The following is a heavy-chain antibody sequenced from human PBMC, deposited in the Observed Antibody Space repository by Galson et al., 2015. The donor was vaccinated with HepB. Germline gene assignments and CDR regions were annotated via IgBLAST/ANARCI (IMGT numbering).Heavy chain of an antibody. D-gene: IGHD6-19*01. V-gene: IGHV3-11*01. CDR2: ISSSGSTI. CDR1: GFTFSDYY. J-gene: IGHJ4*02. CDR3: ARELSGWTRGYFDY. Sequence: SLRLSCAASGFTFSDYYMSWIRQAPGKGLEWVSYISSSGSTIYHADSVKGRFTISRDNAKNSLYLQMNSLRAEDTAVYYYARELSGWTRGYFDYWGQGTLVTVSS.